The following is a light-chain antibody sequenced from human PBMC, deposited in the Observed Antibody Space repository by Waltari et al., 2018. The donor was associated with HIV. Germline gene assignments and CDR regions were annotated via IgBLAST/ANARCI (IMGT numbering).Light chain of an antibody. V-gene: IGLV2-14*03. J-gene: IGLJ2*01. Sequence: QSALTQPASVSGSPGQSITISCTGTSSDIGAYEYVSWYRQHPDKAPQLLLSDVFYQPSGVSRRFSGSKSGNTASLTISVLQAEDEAVYSCSSYTTTNTIIFGGGTKLTVL. CDR2: DVF. CDR1: SSDIGAYEY. CDR3: SSYTTTNTII.